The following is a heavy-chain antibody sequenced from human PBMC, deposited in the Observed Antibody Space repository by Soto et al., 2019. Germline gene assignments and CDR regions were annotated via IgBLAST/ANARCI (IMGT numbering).Heavy chain of an antibody. Sequence: ALETQCVRKIVACGNIGDFGGSWIRQFPGKGLEWIAYMSQSGTTKHNPSLESRVTVSMDTSKNQVSLKLSSVTAADTAVYYCARSVDLDHWGQGTLVTGSS. CDR3: ARSVDLDH. J-gene: IGHJ4*02. V-gene: IGHV4-59*01. D-gene: IGHD5-12*01. CDR2: MSQSGTT. CDR1: CGNIGDFG.